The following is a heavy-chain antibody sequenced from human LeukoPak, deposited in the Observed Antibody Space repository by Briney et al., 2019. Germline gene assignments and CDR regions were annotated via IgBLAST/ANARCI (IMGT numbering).Heavy chain of an antibody. V-gene: IGHV1-2*02. CDR3: ARGIRKLLRDYYYMDV. CDR2: INPNSGGT. D-gene: IGHD2-21*01. CDR1: GYTFTGYY. J-gene: IGHJ6*03. Sequence: ASVKVSCKASGYTFTGYYMHWVRQAPGQGLEWMGWINPNSGGTNYAQKFQGRVTMTRDTSISTAYMELSRLRSDDTAVYYCARGIRKLLRDYYYMDVWGKGTTVTVSS.